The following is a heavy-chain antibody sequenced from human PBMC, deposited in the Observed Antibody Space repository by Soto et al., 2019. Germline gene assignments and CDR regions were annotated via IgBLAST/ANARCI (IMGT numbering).Heavy chain of an antibody. Sequence: PWETLSLTCTVSGGSISSGDYYWSWIRQPPGKGLEWIGYIYYSGSTYYNPSLKSRVTISVDTSKNQFSLKLSSVTAADTAVYYCARDYYGSGSYYNCLWGQGTLVTVSS. D-gene: IGHD3-10*01. V-gene: IGHV4-30-4*01. J-gene: IGHJ4*02. CDR3: ARDYYGSGSYYNCL. CDR2: IYYSGST. CDR1: GGSISSGDYY.